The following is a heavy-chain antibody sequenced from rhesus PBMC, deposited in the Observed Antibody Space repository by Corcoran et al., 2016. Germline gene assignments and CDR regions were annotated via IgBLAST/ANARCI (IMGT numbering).Heavy chain of an antibody. V-gene: IGHV4-160*01. CDR3: ARDQVDFWTGYYHDY. CDR1: GGSISSNY. D-gene: IGHD3-3*01. CDR2: IRSGGST. J-gene: IGHJ4*01. Sequence: QVQLQQWGEGLVKPSETLSLTCAVYGGSISSNYWSWIRQPPGKGLEWIGRIRSGGSTNNNPSLKSRVTFSIDSSKNQFSLKLSSVTAADTAVYYCARDQVDFWTGYYHDYWGQGVLVTVSS.